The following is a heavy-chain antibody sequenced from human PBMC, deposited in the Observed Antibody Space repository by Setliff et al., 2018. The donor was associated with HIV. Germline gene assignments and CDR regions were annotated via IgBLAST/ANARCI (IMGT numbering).Heavy chain of an antibody. Sequence: GASVKVSCKASGYTLTNYGISWVRQAPGQGLEWMGWISADNGDTNYPQKLQGRVTMTTDTSTSTAYMELRNLRSDDTAIYYCVRDERRAAGGTTGYFDLWGQGTLVTVSS. J-gene: IGHJ4*02. CDR1: GYTLTNYG. CDR2: ISADNGDT. D-gene: IGHD6-13*01. V-gene: IGHV1-18*01. CDR3: VRDERRAAGGTTGYFDL.